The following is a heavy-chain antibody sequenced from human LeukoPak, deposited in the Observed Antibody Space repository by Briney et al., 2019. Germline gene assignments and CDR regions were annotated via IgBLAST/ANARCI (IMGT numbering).Heavy chain of an antibody. CDR3: ATAPQPGFDP. CDR2: IYYSGST. CDR1: GGSISSYY. V-gene: IGHV4-59*01. J-gene: IGHJ5*02. Sequence: SETLSLTCSVSGGSISSYYWNWIRQSPGNGLEWIGYIYYSGSTNYNPSLKSRVTISVDTSKNQFSLRLSSVTAADTAVYYCATAPQPGFDPWGQGTLVIVSS.